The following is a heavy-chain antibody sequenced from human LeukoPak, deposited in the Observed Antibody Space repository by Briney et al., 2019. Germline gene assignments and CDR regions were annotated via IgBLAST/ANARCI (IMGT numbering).Heavy chain of an antibody. V-gene: IGHV3-11*05. CDR3: ARGYCSSTSCYYFDF. Sequence: PGVSLRLSCAASEFTFSNCYMSWIRQAPGKGLEWVSSISSSSSYTMCADSVKGRFTISRDNVKNSLFLQMNSLRAEDTAIYYCARGYCSSTSCYYFDFWGQGTLVTVSS. J-gene: IGHJ4*02. CDR2: ISSSSSYT. D-gene: IGHD2-2*01. CDR1: EFTFSNCY.